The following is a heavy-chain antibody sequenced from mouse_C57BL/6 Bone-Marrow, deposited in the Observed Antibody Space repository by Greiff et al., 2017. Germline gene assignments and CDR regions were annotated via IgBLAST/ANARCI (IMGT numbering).Heavy chain of an antibody. CDR1: GYAFSSSW. J-gene: IGHJ2*01. V-gene: IGHV1-82*01. CDR3: GRYSSGFYFDY. CDR2: IYPGDGDT. Sequence: QVQLQQSGPELVKPGASVKISCKASGYAFSSSWMNWVKQRPGKGLEWIGRIYPGDGDTNYNGKFKGKATLTADKSSSTAYMQLSSLTSEDSAVYFCGRYSSGFYFDYWGQGTTLTVSS. D-gene: IGHD3-2*02.